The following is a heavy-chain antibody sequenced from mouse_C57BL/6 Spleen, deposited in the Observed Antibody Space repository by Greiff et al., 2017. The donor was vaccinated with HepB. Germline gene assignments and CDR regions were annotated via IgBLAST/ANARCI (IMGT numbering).Heavy chain of an antibody. CDR2: IDPANGNT. CDR1: GFNIKNTY. Sequence: DVKLVESVAELVRPGASVKLSCTASGFNIKNTYMHWVKQRPEQGLEWIGRIDPANGNTKYAPKFQGKATITADTSSNTAYLQLSSLTSEDTAIYYCASYYGSSYRFAYWGQGTLVTVSA. V-gene: IGHV14-3*01. CDR3: ASYYGSSYRFAY. D-gene: IGHD1-1*01. J-gene: IGHJ3*01.